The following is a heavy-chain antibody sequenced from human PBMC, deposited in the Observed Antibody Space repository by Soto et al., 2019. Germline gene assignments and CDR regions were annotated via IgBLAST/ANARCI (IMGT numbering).Heavy chain of an antibody. Sequence: QPGGSLRLSCTASGFTFSIYAMHWVRQAPGKGLEWVAVISYDGSNKYYADSVKGRFTISRDNSKNTLYLQMNSLRAEDTAVYYCARDKRDLRFLEWSYYFAYWGQGT. CDR2: ISYDGSNK. J-gene: IGHJ4*02. D-gene: IGHD3-3*01. CDR1: GFTFSIYA. CDR3: ARDKRDLRFLEWSYYFAY. V-gene: IGHV3-30-3*01.